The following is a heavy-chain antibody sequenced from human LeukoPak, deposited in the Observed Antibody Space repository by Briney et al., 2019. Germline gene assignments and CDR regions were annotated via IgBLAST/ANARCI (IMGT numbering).Heavy chain of an antibody. V-gene: IGHV3-7*03. CDR1: GFSFSSYW. Sequence: TGGSLSLSCTVSGFSFSSYWMSWVRQAPGKGLERVANIEHDGSTKFYLDSVKGRFTISRDNAKNSLYLQMNSLRAEDTALYYCAKDMATVTTVYYYYGMDVWGQGTTVTVSS. CDR3: AKDMATVTTVYYYYGMDV. J-gene: IGHJ6*02. D-gene: IGHD4-17*01. CDR2: IEHDGSTK.